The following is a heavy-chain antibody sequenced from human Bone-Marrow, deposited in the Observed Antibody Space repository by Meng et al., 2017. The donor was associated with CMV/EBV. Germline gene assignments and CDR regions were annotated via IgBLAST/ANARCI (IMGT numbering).Heavy chain of an antibody. CDR3: VRDFFNLVDY. J-gene: IGHJ4*02. Sequence: ASVKVSCKTSGFRFSAYYLHWVRQAPGQGPEWMGWINPNNGDTKFAQRFQGRVTLTRDTSITTAYLEMNNLTLDDTAIYDCVRDFFNLVDYWGQGTRVTVSS. V-gene: IGHV1-2*02. CDR2: INPNNGDT. D-gene: IGHD6-6*01. CDR1: GFRFSAYY.